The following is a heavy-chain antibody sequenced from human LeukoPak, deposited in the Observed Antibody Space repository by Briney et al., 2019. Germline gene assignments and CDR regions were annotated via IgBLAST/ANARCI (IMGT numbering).Heavy chain of an antibody. J-gene: IGHJ4*02. Sequence: SETLSLTCTVSGGSISSGHYYWTWIRQHPGKGLEWIGYIYYSGSTSHNPSLKSRVIISVDTSKSQFSLKLSSVTAADTAVYYCARGGYSYDHYFDYWGQGTLVTVSS. D-gene: IGHD5-18*01. CDR2: IYYSGST. CDR1: GGSISSGHYY. CDR3: ARGGYSYDHYFDY. V-gene: IGHV4-31*03.